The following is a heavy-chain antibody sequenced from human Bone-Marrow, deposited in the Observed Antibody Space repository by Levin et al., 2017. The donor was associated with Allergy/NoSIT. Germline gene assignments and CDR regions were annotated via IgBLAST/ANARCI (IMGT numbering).Heavy chain of an antibody. CDR3: AKESEMWALLRGAFDI. Sequence: GGSLRLSCAASGFTFDDYAMHWVRQAPGKGLEWVSGISWNSGSIGYADSVKGRFTISRDNAKNSLYVQMNSLRAEDTAVYYCAKESEMWALLRGAFDIWGQGTMVTVSS. CDR2: ISWNSGSI. CDR1: GFTFDDYA. J-gene: IGHJ3*02. V-gene: IGHV3-9*01. D-gene: IGHD1-26*01.